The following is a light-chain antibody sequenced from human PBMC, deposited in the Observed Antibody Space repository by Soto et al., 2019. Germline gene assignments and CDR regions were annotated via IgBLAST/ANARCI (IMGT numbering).Light chain of an antibody. CDR1: QSVSSK. CDR2: GAS. V-gene: IGKV3-15*01. CDR3: QQYDNWPWT. J-gene: IGKJ1*01. Sequence: EIVMTQSPATLSVSPGERTNLSCTASQSVSSKLAWYQQTPGQAPRLLIYGASTRATGIPARFSGSGSGTEFTLTISSLQSEDFAVYYCQQYDNWPWTFGQGAKGDIK.